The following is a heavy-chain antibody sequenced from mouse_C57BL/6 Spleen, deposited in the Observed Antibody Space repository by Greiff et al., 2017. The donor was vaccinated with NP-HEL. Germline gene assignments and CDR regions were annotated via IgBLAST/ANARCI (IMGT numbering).Heavy chain of an antibody. CDR1: GYTFTSYW. CDR2: IDPTDSYP. V-gene: IGHV1-50*01. J-gene: IGHJ2*01. Sequence: QVQLQQPGAELVKPGASVKLSCKASGYTFTSYWMQWVKQRPGPGLEWIGEIDPTDSYPNYNQKFKGKATLTVDPSSSTAYMQLSSLTSEDSAVYYCARYDYSFDYWGQGTTLTVSS. D-gene: IGHD2-4*01. CDR3: ARYDYSFDY.